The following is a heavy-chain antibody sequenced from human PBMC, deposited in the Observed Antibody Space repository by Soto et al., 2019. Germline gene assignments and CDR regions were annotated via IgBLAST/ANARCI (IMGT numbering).Heavy chain of an antibody. CDR3: ARLRIAVAGGFYYGMDV. Sequence: PSETLSLTCTVSGGSISSSSYYWGWIRQPPGKGLEWIGSIYYSGSTYYNPSLKSRVTISVDKSKNQFSLKLSSVAAADTAVYYCARLRIAVAGGFYYGMDVWGQGTTVTVSS. J-gene: IGHJ6*02. CDR1: GGSISSSSYY. V-gene: IGHV4-39*01. CDR2: IYYSGST. D-gene: IGHD6-19*01.